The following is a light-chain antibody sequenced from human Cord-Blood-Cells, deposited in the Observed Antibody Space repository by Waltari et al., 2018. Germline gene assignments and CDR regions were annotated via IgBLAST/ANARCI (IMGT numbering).Light chain of an antibody. CDR3: MQALQTIT. V-gene: IGKV2-28*01. CDR2: LGS. J-gene: IGKJ5*01. Sequence: DIVMTQSPLSLPVTPGEPASISCRPSQRLLHSNGNNYLDWYLQKPGQSPQLLIYLGSNRASGVPDRFSGSGSGTDFTLKISRVEAEDVGVYYCMQALQTITFGQGTRLEIK. CDR1: QRLLHSNGNNY.